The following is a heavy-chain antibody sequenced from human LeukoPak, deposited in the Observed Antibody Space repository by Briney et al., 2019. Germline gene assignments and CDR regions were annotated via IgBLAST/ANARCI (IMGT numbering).Heavy chain of an antibody. CDR3: ASRYYYDSSGYRYYFDY. D-gene: IGHD3-22*01. Sequence: SVKVSCQASGGTFSSYAISWVRQAPGQGLEWMGGIIPIFGTANYAQKFQGRVTITADKSTSTAYMELSSLRSEDTAVYYCASRYYYDSSGYRYYFDYWGQGTLVTVSS. CDR2: IIPIFGTA. V-gene: IGHV1-69*06. CDR1: GGTFSSYA. J-gene: IGHJ4*02.